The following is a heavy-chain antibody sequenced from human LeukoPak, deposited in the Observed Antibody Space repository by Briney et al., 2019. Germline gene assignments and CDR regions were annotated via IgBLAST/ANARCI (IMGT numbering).Heavy chain of an antibody. J-gene: IGHJ6*03. Sequence: GGSLTLSCRADELTFFRYAASRVRQAPGEGLEWVSVISGSGGSTYYADSVRGRFTISRDNSTNTVYLQTITSKATAVTSGHCAKEIMGYYPYMGVWGRGTTVTVSS. CDR2: ISGSGGST. D-gene: IGHD2/OR15-2a*01. V-gene: IGHV3-23*01. CDR3: AKEIMGYYPYMGV. CDR1: ELTFFRYA.